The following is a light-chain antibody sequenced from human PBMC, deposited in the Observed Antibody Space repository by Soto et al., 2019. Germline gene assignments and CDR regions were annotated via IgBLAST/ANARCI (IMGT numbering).Light chain of an antibody. CDR2: KAS. CDR1: QDINNC. CDR3: QQCNNYPWT. Sequence: DIQMTQSPSTLSASVGDRVTITCRASQDINNCLAWYQQKPGKAPNLLIYKASSLESGVPSRFSGSGSGTEFTLTIGSLQPDDSATYYCQQCNNYPWTFGQGTKVEVK. V-gene: IGKV1-5*03. J-gene: IGKJ1*01.